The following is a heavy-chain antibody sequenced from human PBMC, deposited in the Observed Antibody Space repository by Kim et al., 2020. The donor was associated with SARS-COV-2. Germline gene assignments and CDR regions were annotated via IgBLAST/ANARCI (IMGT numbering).Heavy chain of an antibody. J-gene: IGHJ4*02. CDR1: GFTFSNAW. V-gene: IGHV3-15*01. D-gene: IGHD3-10*01. CDR2: IKSKTDGGTT. Sequence: GGSLRLSCAASGFTFSNAWMSWVRQAPGKGLEWVGRIKSKTDGGTTDYAAPVKGRFTISRDDSKNTLYLQMNSLKTEDTAVYYCTTEMSSGSWGADYWGQGTLVTVSS. CDR3: TTEMSSGSWGADY.